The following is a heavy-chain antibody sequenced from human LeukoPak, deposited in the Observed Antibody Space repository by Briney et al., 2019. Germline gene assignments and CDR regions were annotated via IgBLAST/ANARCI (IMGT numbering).Heavy chain of an antibody. Sequence: ASVKVSCKASGYTFTSYGISWVRQAPGQGLEWMGWTSAYNGNTNYAQKLQGRVTMTTDTSTSTAYMELRSLRSDDTAVYYCARDYRWWATPSLYYFDYWGQGTLVTVSS. J-gene: IGHJ4*02. CDR3: ARDYRWWATPSLYYFDY. D-gene: IGHD2-15*01. V-gene: IGHV1-18*01. CDR1: GYTFTSYG. CDR2: TSAYNGNT.